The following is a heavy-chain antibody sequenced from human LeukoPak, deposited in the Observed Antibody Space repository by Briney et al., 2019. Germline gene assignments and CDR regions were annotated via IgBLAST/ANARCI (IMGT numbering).Heavy chain of an antibody. V-gene: IGHV1-24*01. CDR2: FDPEDGET. CDR3: ATDFSMVRGVNWFDP. J-gene: IGHJ5*02. D-gene: IGHD3-10*01. CDR1: GYTLTELS. Sequence: ASVKVSCKVSGYTLTELSMHWVRQAPGKGLEWMGGFDPEDGETIYAQKFQCRVTMTEDTSTDTAYMELSSLRSEDTAVYYFATDFSMVRGVNWFDPWGQGTLVTVSS.